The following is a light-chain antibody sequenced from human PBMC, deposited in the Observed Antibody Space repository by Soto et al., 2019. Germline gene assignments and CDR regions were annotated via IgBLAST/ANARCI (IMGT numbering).Light chain of an antibody. CDR1: SSDVGGYIY. CDR2: EVS. CDR3: SSYTSMTTLV. J-gene: IGLJ1*01. Sequence: QSALTQPASVSGSPGQSITIYCTGTSSDVGGYIYVSWYRQHQGKAPKPIIYEVSNRPSGVSNRFSGSKSGNTASLTISGLQAEDEADYYCSSYTSMTTLVFGTGTKLTVL. V-gene: IGLV2-14*01.